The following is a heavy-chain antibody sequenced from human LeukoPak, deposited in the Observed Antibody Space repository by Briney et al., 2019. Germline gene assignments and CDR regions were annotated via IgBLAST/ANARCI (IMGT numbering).Heavy chain of an antibody. V-gene: IGHV3-33*06. J-gene: IGHJ4*02. Sequence: GRSLRLSCAASGFTFSNYGMHWVRQAPGKGLEWLAVEWYDDAVKNYADSVKGRFTISRDNSKNTLYLQMNSLRAEDTAVYYCAKEFPMNSRGIDYWGQGTLVTVSS. D-gene: IGHD6-13*01. CDR2: EWYDDAVK. CDR1: GFTFSNYG. CDR3: AKEFPMNSRGIDY.